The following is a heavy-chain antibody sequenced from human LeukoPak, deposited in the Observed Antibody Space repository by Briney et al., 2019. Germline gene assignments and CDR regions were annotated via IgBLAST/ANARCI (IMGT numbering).Heavy chain of an antibody. CDR1: GYTFTGYY. V-gene: IGHV1-2*02. CDR2: INPNSGGT. D-gene: IGHD3-22*01. J-gene: IGHJ1*01. Sequence: ASVKVSCKASGYTFTGYYMHWVRQAPGQGLEWMGCINPNSGGTNYAQKFQGRVTMTRDTSISTAYMELSRLRSDDTAVYYCARYRNYYDSSGYYYVEYFQHWGQGTLVTVSS. CDR3: ARYRNYYDSSGYYYVEYFQH.